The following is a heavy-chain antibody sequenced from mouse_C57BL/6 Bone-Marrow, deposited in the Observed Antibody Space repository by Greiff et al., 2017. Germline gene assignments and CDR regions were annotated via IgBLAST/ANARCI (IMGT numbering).Heavy chain of an antibody. Sequence: DVHLVESGGDLVKPGGSLKLSCAASGFTFSSYGMSWVRQTPDKRLEWVATISSGGSYTYYPDSVKGRFTISRDNAKNTLYLQMSSLKSEDTAMYYCARHNLTGIDYWGQGTTLTVSS. J-gene: IGHJ2*01. CDR3: ARHNLTGIDY. CDR2: ISSGGSYT. D-gene: IGHD4-1*01. CDR1: GFTFSSYG. V-gene: IGHV5-6*01.